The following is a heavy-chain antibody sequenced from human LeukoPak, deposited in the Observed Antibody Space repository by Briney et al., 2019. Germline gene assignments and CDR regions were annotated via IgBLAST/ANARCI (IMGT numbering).Heavy chain of an antibody. J-gene: IGHJ6*02. CDR2: TGTTGDT. Sequence: GGSLRLSCAASGFTFGRFDMHWVRHVTGKGLEWVSATGTTGDTYYPGSVKGRFTISRDDAKNSLYLQMNNLRVEDTAVYYCAREVLGAAPGPGQGGMDVWGQGTRVTVSS. CDR1: GFTFGRFD. V-gene: IGHV3-13*01. D-gene: IGHD6-13*01. CDR3: AREVLGAAPGPGQGGMDV.